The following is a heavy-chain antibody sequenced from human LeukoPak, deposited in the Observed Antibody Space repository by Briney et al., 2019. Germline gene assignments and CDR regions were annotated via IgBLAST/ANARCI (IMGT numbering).Heavy chain of an antibody. CDR2: MNPSSGNT. V-gene: IGHV1-8*02. CDR3: ASHYSSS. Sequence: ASVKVSCKASGYTFTGYYMHWVRQAPGQGLEWMGWMNPSSGNTGYAQKFQGRVTMTRNTSISTAYMELSSLRSEDTAVYYCASHYSSSWGQGTLVTVSS. CDR1: GYTFTGYY. D-gene: IGHD6-13*01. J-gene: IGHJ4*02.